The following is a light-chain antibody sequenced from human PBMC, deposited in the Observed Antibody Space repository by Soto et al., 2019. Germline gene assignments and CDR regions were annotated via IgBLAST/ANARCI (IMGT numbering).Light chain of an antibody. CDR2: GNI. CDR1: RSDIGAGYD. CDR3: QSYDSTLTVV. J-gene: IGLJ2*01. Sequence: QSVLTQPPSVSGAPGQRVTISCTGSRSDIGAGYDVHWYQQVPGTAPKLLISGNINRPSGVPDRFSGSKSGTSASLAITGLQADDEADYYCQSYDSTLTVVFGGGTKLTVL. V-gene: IGLV1-40*01.